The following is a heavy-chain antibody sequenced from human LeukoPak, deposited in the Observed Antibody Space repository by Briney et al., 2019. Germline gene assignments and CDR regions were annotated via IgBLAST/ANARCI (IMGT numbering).Heavy chain of an antibody. CDR3: VRDGHRLYDYYYYYMDV. CDR1: GGSTSSSSYY. Sequence: SETLSLTCSVSGGSTSSSSYYWGWIRQPPGKGLEWIGSIYYSGSTYYNPSLKSRVTISVDTSKNQFSLKLSSVTAADTAVYFCVRDGHRLYDYYYYYMDVWGKGTTVTVSS. CDR2: IYYSGST. V-gene: IGHV4-39*07. J-gene: IGHJ6*03. D-gene: IGHD2-2*02.